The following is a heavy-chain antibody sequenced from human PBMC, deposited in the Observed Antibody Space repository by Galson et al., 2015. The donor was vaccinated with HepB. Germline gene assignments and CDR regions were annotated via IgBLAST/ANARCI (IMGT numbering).Heavy chain of an antibody. CDR3: VRDSGTGLDP. Sequence: SLRLSCAASGFTLDSYSMNWARQAPGKGLEWVSSISRSSTYIYYADSVKGRFPNSRDNAKNSLYLQMNSLRPEDSAVYYCVRDSGTGLDPWGQGILVVVSS. V-gene: IGHV3-21*01. CDR2: ISRSSTYI. J-gene: IGHJ5*02. CDR1: GFTLDSYS. D-gene: IGHD1-26*01.